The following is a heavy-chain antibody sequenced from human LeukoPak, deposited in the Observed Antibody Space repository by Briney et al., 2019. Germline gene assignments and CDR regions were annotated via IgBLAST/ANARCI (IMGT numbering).Heavy chain of an antibody. D-gene: IGHD5-18*01. CDR2: IIPIFGTA. V-gene: IGHV1-69*05. CDR3: AGGTAMVAFDYYYMDV. J-gene: IGHJ6*03. CDR1: GGTFSSYA. Sequence: SSVKVSCKASGGTFSSYAISWVRQAPGQGLEWMGGIIPIFGTANYAQKFQGRVTITTDESTSTAYMELSSLRSEDTAVYYCAGGTAMVAFDYYYMDVWGRGTTVTVSS.